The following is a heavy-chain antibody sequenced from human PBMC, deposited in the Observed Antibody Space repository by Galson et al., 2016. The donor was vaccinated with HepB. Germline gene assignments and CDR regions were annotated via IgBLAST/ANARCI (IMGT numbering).Heavy chain of an antibody. Sequence: SLRLSCAASGFTFNNFAMHWVRQAPGKRLEWVAVVSYDGNNKYYADSVKGRFTISRDNSKDTLILQMNSLRSDDTAVYYCARPGIAAFFDYWGQGALVTVSS. J-gene: IGHJ4*02. CDR2: VSYDGNNK. V-gene: IGHV3-30*04. D-gene: IGHD6-13*01. CDR3: ARPGIAAFFDY. CDR1: GFTFNNFA.